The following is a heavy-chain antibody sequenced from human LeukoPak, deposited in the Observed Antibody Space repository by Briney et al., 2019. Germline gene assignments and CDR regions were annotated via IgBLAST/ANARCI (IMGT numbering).Heavy chain of an antibody. J-gene: IGHJ4*02. Sequence: SGRSLRLSCVASGFTFSSHGMHWVRQAPGKGLEWVAVIWYDGSHRYYPDSVKGRFTISRDNSKNTLFLQMDSLRVDDTAVYYCVRDNAAADGAHDYWGQGSLVTVSS. CDR2: IWYDGSHR. V-gene: IGHV3-33*01. CDR3: VRDNAAADGAHDY. D-gene: IGHD5-24*01. CDR1: GFTFSSHG.